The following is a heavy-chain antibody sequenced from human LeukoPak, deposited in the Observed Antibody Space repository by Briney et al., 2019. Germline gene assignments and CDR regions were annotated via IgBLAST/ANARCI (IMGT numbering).Heavy chain of an antibody. D-gene: IGHD3-3*01. CDR2: ISGRGDST. Sequence: PSETLSLTCTVSGGSISSYYWSWVRQAPGKGLEWVSAISGRGDSTYYADSVKGRFTISRYNSKNTLYLQMNSLKTEDTAVYYCTTGYDFWSGPDYWGQGTLVTVSS. CDR3: TTGYDFWSGPDY. CDR1: GGSISSYY. J-gene: IGHJ4*02. V-gene: IGHV3-23*01.